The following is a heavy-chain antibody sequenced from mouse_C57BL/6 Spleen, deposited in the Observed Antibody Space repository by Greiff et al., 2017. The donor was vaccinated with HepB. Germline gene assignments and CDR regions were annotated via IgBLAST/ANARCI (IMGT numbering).Heavy chain of an antibody. V-gene: IGHV1-64*01. CDR3: ARRYYGSPYYFDY. J-gene: IGHJ2*01. CDR1: GYTFTSYW. D-gene: IGHD1-1*01. CDR2: IHPNSGST. Sequence: QVQLQQPGAELVKPGASVKLSCKASGYTFTSYWMHWVKQRPGQGLEWIGMIHPNSGSTNYNEKFKSKATLTVDKSSSTAYMQLSSLTSEDSAVYNCARRYYGSPYYFDYWGQGTTLTVSS.